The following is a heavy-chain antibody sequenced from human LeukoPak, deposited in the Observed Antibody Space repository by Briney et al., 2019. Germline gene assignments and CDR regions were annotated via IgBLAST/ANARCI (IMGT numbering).Heavy chain of an antibody. CDR3: ARGPYYDFWSGYYSYFDY. CDR1: GGSISSYY. CDR2: IYHSGST. D-gene: IGHD3-3*01. J-gene: IGHJ4*02. V-gene: IGHV4-59*12. Sequence: SETLSLTCTVSGGSISSYYWSWIRQPPGKGLEWIGYIYHSGSTYYNPSLKSRVTISVDRSKNQFSLKLSSVTAADTAVYYCARGPYYDFWSGYYSYFDYWGQGTLVTVSS.